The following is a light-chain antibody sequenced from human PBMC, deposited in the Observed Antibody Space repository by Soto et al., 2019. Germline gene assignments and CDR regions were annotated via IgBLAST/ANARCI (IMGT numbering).Light chain of an antibody. Sequence: QSVVTQPRSVSASPGPSVTISCTGTRCDVGGYNYVSWYQHHPGKAPKLMIYGVSARPSGVPDRFSGSKSGNTASLTISGLQAEDEADYYCCSYAGTPYVFGTGTKVTVL. V-gene: IGLV2-11*01. CDR3: CSYAGTPYV. CDR1: RCDVGGYNY. J-gene: IGLJ1*01. CDR2: GVS.